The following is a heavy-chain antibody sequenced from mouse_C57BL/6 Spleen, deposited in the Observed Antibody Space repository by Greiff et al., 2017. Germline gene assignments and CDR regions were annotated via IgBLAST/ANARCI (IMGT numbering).Heavy chain of an antibody. CDR1: GYTFTDYY. CDR2: INPNNGGT. J-gene: IGHJ3*01. CDR3: ARGGNWDEGFAY. Sequence: EVQLQQSGPELVKPGASVKISCKASGYTFTDYYMNWVKQSHGKSLEWIGDINPNNGGTSYNQKFKGKATLTVDKSSSTAYMELRSLTSEDSAVYYCARGGNWDEGFAYWGQGTLVTVSA. D-gene: IGHD4-1*01. V-gene: IGHV1-26*01.